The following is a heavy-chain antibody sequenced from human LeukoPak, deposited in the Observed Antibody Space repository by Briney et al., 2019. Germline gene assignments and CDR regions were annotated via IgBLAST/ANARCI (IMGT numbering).Heavy chain of an antibody. CDR3: ARGRYYGGSRHYYYYMDV. CDR2: INHSGST. J-gene: IGHJ6*03. Sequence: PSEALSLTCAVYGGSFSGYYWSWIRQPPGKGLEWIGEINHSGSTNYNPSLKSRVTISVDTSKNQFSLKLSSVTAADTAVYYCARGRYYGGSRHYYYYMDVWGKGTTVTVSS. CDR1: GGSFSGYY. V-gene: IGHV4-34*01. D-gene: IGHD4-23*01.